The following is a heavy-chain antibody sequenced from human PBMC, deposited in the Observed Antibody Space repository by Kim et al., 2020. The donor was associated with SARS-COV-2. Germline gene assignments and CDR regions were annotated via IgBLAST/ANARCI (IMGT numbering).Heavy chain of an antibody. D-gene: IGHD3-10*01. CDR1: GFTFSNDW. V-gene: IGHV3-15*01. CDR2: IKSKTGGGYK. CDR3: TTRRYYYGWVADAFDD. J-gene: IGHJ3*01. Sequence: GGSLRLSCAASGFTFSNDWINWVRQAPGKGLEWVCRIKSKTGGGYKDYAASVKGSFTISRDDSKNTLYLQMNSLKTEDTAVYYCTTRRYYYGWVADAFDDWGQGTMVTVSS.